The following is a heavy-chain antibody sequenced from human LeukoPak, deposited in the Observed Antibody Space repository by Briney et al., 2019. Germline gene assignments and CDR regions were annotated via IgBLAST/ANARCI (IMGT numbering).Heavy chain of an antibody. Sequence: ASVKVSCKVSEYTLTELSMHWVRQAPGKGLEWMGGFDPEDGETIYAQKFQGRVTMTEDTSTDTAYMELSSLRSEDTAMYYCATVSYYYDSSGYQGYFQHWGQGTLVTVSP. CDR1: EYTLTELS. V-gene: IGHV1-24*01. D-gene: IGHD3-22*01. CDR3: ATVSYYYDSSGYQGYFQH. J-gene: IGHJ1*01. CDR2: FDPEDGET.